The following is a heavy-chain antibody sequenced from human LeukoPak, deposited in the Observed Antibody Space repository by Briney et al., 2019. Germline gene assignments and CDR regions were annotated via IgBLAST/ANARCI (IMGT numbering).Heavy chain of an antibody. CDR2: IYYSGST. J-gene: IGHJ6*02. CDR3: ARVRHDSYYYGMDV. CDR1: GGSISSYY. V-gene: IGHV4-59*01. Sequence: PSETLSLTCTVSGGSISSYYWSWIRQPPGKGLEWIGYIYYSGSTNYNPSLKSRVTISVDTSKNQFSLKLSSVTAADTAVYYCARVRHDSYYYGMDVWGQGTTVTVSS.